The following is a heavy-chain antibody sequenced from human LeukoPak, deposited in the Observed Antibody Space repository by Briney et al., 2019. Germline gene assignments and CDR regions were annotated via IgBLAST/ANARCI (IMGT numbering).Heavy chain of an antibody. J-gene: IGHJ4*02. CDR1: GYTFTGYY. CDR2: MSAYNGNT. V-gene: IGHV1-18*04. D-gene: IGHD3-22*01. CDR3: ARKDYYYDSSGYYNFDY. Sequence: ASVKVSCKASGYTFTGYYMHWVRQAPGQGLEWMGWMSAYNGNTNYAQKLQGRVTMTTDTSTSTAYMELRSLRSDDTAVYYCARKDYYYDSSGYYNFDYWGQGTLVTVSS.